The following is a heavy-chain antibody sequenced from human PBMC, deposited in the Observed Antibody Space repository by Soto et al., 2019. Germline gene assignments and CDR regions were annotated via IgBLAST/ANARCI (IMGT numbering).Heavy chain of an antibody. CDR1: GFTFSSYS. CDR3: ATLPAYNWNLDY. V-gene: IGHV3-21*01. D-gene: IGHD1-20*01. Sequence: GGSLRLSCAASGFTFSSYSMNWVRQAPGKGLEWVSSISSSSSYIYYADSVKGRFTISRDNAKNSLYLQMNSLRAEDTAVYYCATLPAYNWNLDYWGQGTLVTVSS. J-gene: IGHJ4*02. CDR2: ISSSSSYI.